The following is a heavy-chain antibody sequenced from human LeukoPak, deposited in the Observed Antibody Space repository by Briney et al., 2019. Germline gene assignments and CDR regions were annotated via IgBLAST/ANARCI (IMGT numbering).Heavy chain of an antibody. V-gene: IGHV4-34*01. CDR2: INHSRIT. CDR1: GAPSSGYW. CDR3: ATTSGH. J-gene: IGHJ4*02. Sequence: KTSETLSLTCAVYGAPSSGYWWYWIRQPPGKGLEWIGEINHSRITNYNPSLKSRVSISVDTSKNQFSLKLSSVTAADTAVYYCATTSGHWGQGTLVTVSS.